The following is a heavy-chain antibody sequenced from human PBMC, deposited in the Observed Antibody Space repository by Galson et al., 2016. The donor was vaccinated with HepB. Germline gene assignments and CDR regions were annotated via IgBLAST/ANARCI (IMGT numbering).Heavy chain of an antibody. D-gene: IGHD3-16*01. V-gene: IGHV3-66*01. CDR1: GFTVGNNF. Sequence: SLRLSCAASGFTVGNNFMSWVRQAPGKGLEWVSLIYSVGTPHYADSVKGRFTMSRDSSKNTLYLQMNSLGADDTAVYFCARDPGGGPTHGYWGQGTLVTVSS. CDR2: IYSVGTP. J-gene: IGHJ4*02. CDR3: ARDPGGGPTHGY.